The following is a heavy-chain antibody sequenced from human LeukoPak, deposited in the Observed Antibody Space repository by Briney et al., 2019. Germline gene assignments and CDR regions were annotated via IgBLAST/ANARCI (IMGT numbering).Heavy chain of an antibody. J-gene: IGHJ5*02. D-gene: IGHD6-19*01. CDR1: GFTFGDYA. Sequence: GGSLRLSCTASGFTFGDYAMSRVRQAPGKGLEWVGFIRSKAYGGTTEYAASVKGRFTISRDDSKSIAYLQMNSLKTEDTAVYYCTRAPRAVEIWFDPWGQGTLVTVSS. CDR3: TRAPRAVEIWFDP. V-gene: IGHV3-49*04. CDR2: IRSKAYGGTT.